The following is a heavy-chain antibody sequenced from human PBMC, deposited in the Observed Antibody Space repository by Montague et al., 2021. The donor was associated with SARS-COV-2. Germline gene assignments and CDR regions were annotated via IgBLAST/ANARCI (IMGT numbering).Heavy chain of an antibody. V-gene: IGHV4-59*02. CDR3: ARENTVTTFGGPYYIDS. CDR2: IYDSGST. D-gene: IGHD4-17*01. J-gene: IGHJ4*02. CDR1: GSSVRSYY. Sequence: SETLSLTCIVSGSSVRSYYWSWIRQPPGKGLEWIRYIYDSGSTNYNPSLKSRVTISVDTSKNQFSLKLSFVTAADTAVYYCARENTVTTFGGPYYIDSWGQGTLVTVSA.